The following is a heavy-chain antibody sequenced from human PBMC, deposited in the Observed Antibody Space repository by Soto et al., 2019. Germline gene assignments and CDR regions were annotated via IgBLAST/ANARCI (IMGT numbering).Heavy chain of an antibody. CDR2: INHSGST. D-gene: IGHD2-2*01. J-gene: IGHJ5*02. Sequence: RSLTCAVYGGSFSGYYWSWIRQPPGKGLEWIGEINHSGSTNYNPSLKSRVTISVDTSKNQFSLKLSSVTAADTAVYYCARGGYCSSTSCSNGGWFDPWGQGTLVTVSS. CDR3: ARGGYCSSTSCSNGGWFDP. CDR1: GGSFSGYY. V-gene: IGHV4-34*01.